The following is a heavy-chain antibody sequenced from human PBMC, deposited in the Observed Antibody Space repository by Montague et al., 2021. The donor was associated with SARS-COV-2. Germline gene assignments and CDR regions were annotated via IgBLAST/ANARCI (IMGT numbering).Heavy chain of an antibody. CDR2: IYYSGST. D-gene: IGHD4-23*01. Sequence: SETLSLTCVVSGDSISTDNWWTWVRQPPGKGLEWIGSIYYSGSTHYNPSLKSRVTISVDTSKNQFSLKLSSVTAADTAVYYCARRGDYGGPRFDYWGQGTLVSVSS. V-gene: IGHV4-39*01. CDR3: ARRGDYGGPRFDY. CDR1: GDSISTDNW. J-gene: IGHJ4*02.